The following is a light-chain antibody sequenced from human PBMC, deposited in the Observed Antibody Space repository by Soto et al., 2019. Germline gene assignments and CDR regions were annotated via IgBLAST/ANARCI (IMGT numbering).Light chain of an antibody. CDR1: QNSKSY. Sequence: DIEITQSPSSLSACVGDKITIASRASQNSKSYLNWYQDKPGKAPKLLIYAASSLQSGVPSRFSGSGSGTDFTLTISSLQPEDFASYFCQQSHTTPLTFGRGTKVDIK. CDR3: QQSHTTPLT. V-gene: IGKV1-39*01. CDR2: AAS. J-gene: IGKJ4*01.